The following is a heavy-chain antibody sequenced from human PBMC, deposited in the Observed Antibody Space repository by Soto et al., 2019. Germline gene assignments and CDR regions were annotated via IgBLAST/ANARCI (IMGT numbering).Heavy chain of an antibody. D-gene: IGHD3-3*01. J-gene: IGHJ5*02. CDR1: GFAFSSYA. CDR3: AKDKTFWSGPNWFDP. CDR2: ISGSGGST. V-gene: IGHV3-23*01. Sequence: GGSLRLSCAASGFAFSSYAMSWVRQAPGKGLEWVSAISGSGGSTYYADSVKGRFTISRDNSKNTLYLQMNSLRAEDTAVYYCAKDKTFWSGPNWFDPWGQGTLVTVSS.